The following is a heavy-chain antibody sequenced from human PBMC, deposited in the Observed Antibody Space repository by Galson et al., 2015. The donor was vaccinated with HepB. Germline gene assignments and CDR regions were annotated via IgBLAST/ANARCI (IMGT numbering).Heavy chain of an antibody. CDR1: GYSFNSYW. CDR2: MDLSDSYT. V-gene: IGHV5-10-1*01. J-gene: IGHJ5*02. D-gene: IGHD2-2*01. Sequence: QSGAEVKKPGESLRISCKGSGYSFNSYWISWVRQMPGKGLEWMGRMDLSDSYTNYSPSFQGHVTISADKSISTAYLQWSSLKASDTAMYYCARSKGVVVMPWGQGTPVTVSS. CDR3: ARSKGVVVMP.